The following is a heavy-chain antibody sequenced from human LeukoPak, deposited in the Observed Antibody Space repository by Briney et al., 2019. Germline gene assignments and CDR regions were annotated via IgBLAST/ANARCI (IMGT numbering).Heavy chain of an antibody. V-gene: IGHV3-48*04. J-gene: IGHJ4*02. CDR3: ARDRGRDYYDSSGPT. D-gene: IGHD3-22*01. CDR1: GFTFSSYS. CDR2: ISSSSSTI. Sequence: GGSLRLSCAASGFTFSSYSMNWVRQAPGKGLEWVSYISSSSSTIYYADSVKGRFTISRDNAKNSLYLQMNSLRAEDTAVYYCARDRGRDYYDSSGPTWGQGTLVTVSS.